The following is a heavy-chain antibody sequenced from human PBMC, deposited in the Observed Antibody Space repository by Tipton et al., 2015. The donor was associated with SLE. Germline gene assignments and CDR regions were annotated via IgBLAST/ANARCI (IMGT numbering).Heavy chain of an antibody. CDR3: VRHSTSWFLGIPY. Sequence: TLSLTCAVYGGSFSAYYWSWIRQTPGKGLEWIGYIYNSGSTNYNPSLRSRVTISVDTSKRQFSLKLRSVTAADTAVYYCVRHSTSWFLGIPYWGQGTLVTVSS. V-gene: IGHV4-59*07. D-gene: IGHD2-2*01. CDR1: GGSFSAYY. CDR2: IYNSGST. J-gene: IGHJ4*02.